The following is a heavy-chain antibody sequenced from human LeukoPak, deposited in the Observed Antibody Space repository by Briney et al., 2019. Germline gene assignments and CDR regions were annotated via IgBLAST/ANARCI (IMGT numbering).Heavy chain of an antibody. CDR1: GGSISSGDYY. CDR2: IYYSGST. J-gene: IGHJ4*02. CDR3: ARAPRMVRGIIASDFDS. D-gene: IGHD3-10*01. V-gene: IGHV4-30-4*01. Sequence: SQTLSLTCTVSGGSISSGDYYWSWIRQPPGKGLEWIGYIYYSGSTYYNPSLKSRVIISVDTSKNQFSLKLSSVTAADTAVYYCARAPRMVRGIIASDFDSWGQGTLVTVSS.